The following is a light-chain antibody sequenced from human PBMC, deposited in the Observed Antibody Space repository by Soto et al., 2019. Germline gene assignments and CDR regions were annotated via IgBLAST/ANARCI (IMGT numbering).Light chain of an antibody. J-gene: IGKJ4*02. V-gene: IGKV3D-15*01. CDR2: GAS. CDR1: LSVTNN. CDR3: QQYNTWPLT. Sequence: EIVMTQSPATLSVSAGERATLSCTASLSVTNNLDWYQQKPGQAPRLLIFGASTRATGLPARFSGSGSGAEFPLTISSLQSEVFAVYYRQQYNTWPLTFGGGTKVEIK.